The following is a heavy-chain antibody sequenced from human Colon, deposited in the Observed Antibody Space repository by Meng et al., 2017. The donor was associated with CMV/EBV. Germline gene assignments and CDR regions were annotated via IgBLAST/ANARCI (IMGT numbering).Heavy chain of an antibody. V-gene: IGHV3-30-3*01. J-gene: IGHJ6*02. CDR1: GFTFSSYA. D-gene: IGHD3-3*01. CDR3: AKDQGDYDFWSGWGPPDGMDV. CDR2: ISYDGSNK. Sequence: GESLKISCAASGFTFSSYAMHWVRQAPGKGLEWVAVISYDGSNKYYADSVKGRFTISRDNSKNTLYLQMNSLRAEDTAVYYCAKDQGDYDFWSGWGPPDGMDVWGQGTTVTVSS.